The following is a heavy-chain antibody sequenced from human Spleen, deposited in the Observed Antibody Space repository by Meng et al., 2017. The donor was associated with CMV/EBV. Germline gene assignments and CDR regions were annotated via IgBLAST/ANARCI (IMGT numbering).Heavy chain of an antibody. D-gene: IGHD1-26*01. V-gene: IGHV3-23*01. CDR2: ISGSGGST. J-gene: IGHJ4*02. Sequence: GESLKISCAASGFTFSSYAMSWVRQAPGKGLEWVSAISGSGGSTYYADSVKGRFTIPRDNSKNTLYLQMNSLRAEDTAVYYCAKVSPDGGSYRKTILFDYWGQGTLVTVSS. CDR1: GFTFSSYA. CDR3: AKVSPDGGSYRKTILFDY.